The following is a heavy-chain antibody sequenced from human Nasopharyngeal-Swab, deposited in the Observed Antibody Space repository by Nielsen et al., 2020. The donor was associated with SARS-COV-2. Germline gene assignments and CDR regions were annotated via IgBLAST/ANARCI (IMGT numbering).Heavy chain of an antibody. CDR3: ARHLRVVPAAKRYYYYYMDV. CDR1: GYTFTSYY. D-gene: IGHD2-2*01. J-gene: IGHJ6*03. V-gene: IGHV1-8*02. CDR2: MNPNSGNT. Sequence: ASVKVSCKASGYTFTSYYMHWVRQATGQGLEWMGWMNPNSGNTGYAQKFQGRVTMTRNTSISTAYMELSSLRSEDTAVYYCARHLRVVPAAKRYYYYYMDVWGKGTTVTVSS.